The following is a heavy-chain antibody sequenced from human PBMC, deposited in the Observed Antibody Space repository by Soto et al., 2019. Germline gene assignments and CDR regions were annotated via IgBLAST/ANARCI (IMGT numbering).Heavy chain of an antibody. D-gene: IGHD3-3*01. CDR1: GFTFSSYA. CDR3: AKDHYDIWSGYSHPFEH. V-gene: IGHV3-23*01. CDR2: ISGSGGST. Sequence: GGSLRLSCAASGFTFSSYALSWVRQAPGKGLEWVSDISGSGGSTYDADSVKGRFTISRENSKNTLYLQMNSLRAEDTAIYYCAKDHYDIWSGYSHPFEHWGQGALVTVSS. J-gene: IGHJ4*02.